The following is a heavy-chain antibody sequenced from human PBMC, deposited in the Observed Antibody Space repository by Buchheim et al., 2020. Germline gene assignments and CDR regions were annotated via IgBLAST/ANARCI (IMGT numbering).Heavy chain of an antibody. D-gene: IGHD6-13*01. Sequence: EVQLVESGGGLVQPGGSLRLSCAASGFTFSSYWMSWVRQAPGKELEWVANIKQDGSEKYYVDSVKGRFTISRDNAKNSLYLQMNSLRAEDTAVYYCARVQQQLVIYYYYYGMDVWGQGTT. CDR3: ARVQQQLVIYYYYYGMDV. CDR2: IKQDGSEK. V-gene: IGHV3-7*01. J-gene: IGHJ6*02. CDR1: GFTFSSYW.